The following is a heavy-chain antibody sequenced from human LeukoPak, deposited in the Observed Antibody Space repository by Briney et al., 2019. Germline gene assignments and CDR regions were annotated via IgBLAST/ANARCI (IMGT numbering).Heavy chain of an antibody. Sequence: PGGSLRLSCAASGFTFSSYWMSWVRQAPGKGLEWVANIKQDGSEKYYVDSVKGRFTISRDNAKNSLYLQMNSLRAEDTAVYYCAREERETPHNYYYYYMDVWGKGTTVTISS. CDR2: IKQDGSEK. D-gene: IGHD1-26*01. CDR3: AREERETPHNYYYYYMDV. V-gene: IGHV3-7*01. J-gene: IGHJ6*03. CDR1: GFTFSSYW.